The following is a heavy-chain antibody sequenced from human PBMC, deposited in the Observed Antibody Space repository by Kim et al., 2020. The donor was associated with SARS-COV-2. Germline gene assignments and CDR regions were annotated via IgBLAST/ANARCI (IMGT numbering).Heavy chain of an antibody. Sequence: SETLSLTCTVSGGSISSYYWSWIRQPPGKGLEWIGSIYYSGSTNYNPSLKSRVTISVDTSKNQFSLKLSSVTAADTAVYYCARAAIFGTWDYWGQGTLVTVSS. CDR3: ARAAIFGTWDY. CDR1: GGSISSYY. J-gene: IGHJ4*02. CDR2: IYYSGST. V-gene: IGHV4-59*01. D-gene: IGHD3-3*01.